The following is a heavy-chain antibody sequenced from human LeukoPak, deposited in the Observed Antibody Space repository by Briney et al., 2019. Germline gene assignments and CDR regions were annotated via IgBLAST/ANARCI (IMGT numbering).Heavy chain of an antibody. CDR3: ARRYDSSGSDAFDI. D-gene: IGHD3-22*01. Sequence: KSSQTLSLTCTVSGGSISSGGYYWSWIRQHPGKGLEWIGYIYYSGSTYYNPSLKSRVTISVDTSKNQFSLKLSSVTAADTAVYYCARRYDSSGSDAFDIWGQGTMVTVSS. V-gene: IGHV4-31*03. J-gene: IGHJ3*02. CDR2: IYYSGST. CDR1: GGSISSGGYY.